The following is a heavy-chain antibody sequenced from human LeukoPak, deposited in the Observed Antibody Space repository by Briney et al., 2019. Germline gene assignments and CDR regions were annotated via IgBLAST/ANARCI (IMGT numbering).Heavy chain of an antibody. Sequence: GGSLRLSCAASGFTFSSCGMHWVRQAPGKGLEWVAVISSDGSNKFYADSVKGRFTISRDNSKNTLYLQMVSLRAEDTAVYYCAKGYSGWSLDYWGQGTLVTVSS. D-gene: IGHD6-19*01. CDR2: ISSDGSNK. J-gene: IGHJ4*02. CDR3: AKGYSGWSLDY. CDR1: GFTFSSCG. V-gene: IGHV3-30*18.